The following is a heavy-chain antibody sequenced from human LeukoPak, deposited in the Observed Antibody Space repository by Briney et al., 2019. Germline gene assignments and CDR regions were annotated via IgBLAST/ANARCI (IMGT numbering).Heavy chain of an antibody. J-gene: IGHJ4*02. D-gene: IGHD3-3*01. Sequence: GGSLRLSCEGSAFIFSGHWMNWVRQTPGKGLEWVASIKEDGSERQYVDSVKGRFSISRDNTKGSLFLQLNSLRAEDTAVYYCARDRAWNYFDYWGQGTLVTVSS. CDR2: IKEDGSER. CDR1: AFIFSGHW. V-gene: IGHV3-7*03. CDR3: ARDRAWNYFDY.